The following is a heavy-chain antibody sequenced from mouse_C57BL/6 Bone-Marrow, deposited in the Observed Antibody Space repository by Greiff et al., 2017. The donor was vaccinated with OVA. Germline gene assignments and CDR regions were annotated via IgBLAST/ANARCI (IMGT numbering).Heavy chain of an antibody. CDR2: ISSGGGYI. Sequence: DVLLVESGEGLVKPGGSLKLSCAASGFTFSSYAMSWVRQTPEKRLEWVASISSGGGYIYYADTVKGRFTISRDNARNTLYLQMSSLKSDDTAMYYCTKIDYDGSSSYLDYWGQGTTLTVSS. V-gene: IGHV5-9-1*02. CDR3: TKIDYDGSSSYLDY. D-gene: IGHD1-1*01. CDR1: GFTFSSYA. J-gene: IGHJ2*01.